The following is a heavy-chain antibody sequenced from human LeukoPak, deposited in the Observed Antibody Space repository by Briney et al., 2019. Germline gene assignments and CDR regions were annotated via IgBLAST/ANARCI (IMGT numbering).Heavy chain of an antibody. Sequence: SVTVSCKASGGTFSSYAISWVRQAPGQGLEWMGRIIPILGIANYAQKFQGRVTITADKSTSTAYMELSSLRSEDTAVYYCAASYYYDSSGYMHWGQGTLVTVSS. J-gene: IGHJ4*02. CDR1: GGTFSSYA. CDR3: AASYYYDSSGYMH. V-gene: IGHV1-69*04. D-gene: IGHD3-22*01. CDR2: IIPILGIA.